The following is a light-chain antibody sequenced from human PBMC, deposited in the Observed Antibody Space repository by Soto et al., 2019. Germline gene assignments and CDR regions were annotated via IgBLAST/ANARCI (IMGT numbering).Light chain of an antibody. CDR1: TGAVTTGYY. Sequence: QAVVTQEPSLTVSPGGTVTLTCASNTGAVTTGYYPNWFQQRPGQAPRSLIYSISNRHSWTPARFSGSLLGGKAALTLSGVQPEDEAEYYCLLYYGGAQPYWVFGGGTNLTVL. CDR3: LLYYGGAQPYWV. J-gene: IGLJ3*02. V-gene: IGLV7-43*01. CDR2: SIS.